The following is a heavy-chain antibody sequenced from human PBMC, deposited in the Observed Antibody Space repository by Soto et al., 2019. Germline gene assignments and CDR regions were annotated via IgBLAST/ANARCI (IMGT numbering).Heavy chain of an antibody. J-gene: IGHJ4*02. V-gene: IGHV4-31*03. CDR3: ARDRYGSGSYRYYFDY. CDR1: GDYISSGGYY. CDR2: IYYSGDT. D-gene: IGHD3-10*01. Sequence: QVQLQESGPGLVEASQTLSLTCTVSGDYISSGGYYWSWIRQRPGKGLEWIGYIYYSGDTYYNPSLKSRITISVDTSKNQISLTLNSVTAADTALYYCARDRYGSGSYRYYFDYWGQGTLVTVSP.